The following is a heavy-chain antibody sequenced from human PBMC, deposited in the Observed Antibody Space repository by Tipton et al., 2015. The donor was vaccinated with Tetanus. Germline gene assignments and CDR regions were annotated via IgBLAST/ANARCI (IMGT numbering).Heavy chain of an antibody. J-gene: IGHJ4*02. Sequence: TLSLTCTVSGASISRGAYSWSWIRQPPGKGLEWIGYIYHSGSTYYNPSLKSRVTILVDRSNTQFSLKLTSVTAADTAVYFCARGRTDDYGDTPVGYWGQGTLVTVSS. V-gene: IGHV4-30-2*01. CDR2: IYHSGST. CDR3: ARGRTDDYGDTPVGY. CDR1: GASISRGAYS. D-gene: IGHD4-17*01.